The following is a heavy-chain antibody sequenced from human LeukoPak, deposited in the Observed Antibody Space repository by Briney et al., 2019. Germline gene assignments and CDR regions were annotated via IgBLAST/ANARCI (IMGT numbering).Heavy chain of an antibody. Sequence: GESLKISCKGSGYSFTSYWIGWVRQMPGKGLEWMGIIFPGDSDTRYSPSFQGQVTISADKSISTSYLQWSSLKAPDTAMYCCARYYGSTPWGFDYWGQGTLVTVSS. CDR2: IFPGDSDT. D-gene: IGHD3-10*01. V-gene: IGHV5-51*01. J-gene: IGHJ4*02. CDR1: GYSFTSYW. CDR3: ARYYGSTPWGFDY.